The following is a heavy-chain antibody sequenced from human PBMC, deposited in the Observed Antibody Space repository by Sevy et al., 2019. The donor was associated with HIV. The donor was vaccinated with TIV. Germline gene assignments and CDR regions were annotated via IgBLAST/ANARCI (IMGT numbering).Heavy chain of an antibody. Sequence: GGSLRLSCAASGFTFSSYAMSWVRQAPGKGLEWVSAISGSGGSTYYTDSVKGRFTISRDNSKNTLYLQMNSLRAEDTAVYYCAKDQDYYDSSGYYYAIDYWGQGTLVTVSS. CDR2: ISGSGGST. CDR3: AKDQDYYDSSGYYYAIDY. D-gene: IGHD3-22*01. CDR1: GFTFSSYA. V-gene: IGHV3-23*01. J-gene: IGHJ4*02.